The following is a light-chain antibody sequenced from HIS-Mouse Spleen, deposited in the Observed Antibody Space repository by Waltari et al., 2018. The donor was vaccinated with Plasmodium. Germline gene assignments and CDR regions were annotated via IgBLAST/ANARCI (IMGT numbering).Light chain of an antibody. CDR2: AAS. Sequence: DIQLTQSPSFLSASVGDRVTITCRASQGISSYLAWYQQKPGKAPKLLIYAASTLQSGVPSRFSGRGSGTEFTLTISSLQPEDCATYYCQQLNSYPYTFGQGTKLEIK. J-gene: IGKJ2*01. CDR1: QGISSY. V-gene: IGKV1-9*01. CDR3: QQLNSYPYT.